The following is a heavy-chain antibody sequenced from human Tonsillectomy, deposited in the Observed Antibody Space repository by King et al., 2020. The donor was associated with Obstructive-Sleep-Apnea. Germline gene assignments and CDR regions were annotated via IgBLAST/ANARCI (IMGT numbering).Heavy chain of an antibody. J-gene: IGHJ6*02. D-gene: IGHD5-18*01. CDR2: INPNSGGT. Sequence: QLVQSGAEVKKPGASVKVSCKASGYTFTGYYMHWVRQAPGQGLEWMGWINPNSGGTNYAQKFQGRVTMTRDTSISTAYLELGRLRSDDTAVYYCARDEPRGGYSYGYPPPSFHYYYGMDVWGQGTTVTVSS. CDR3: ARDEPRGGYSYGYPPPSFHYYYGMDV. CDR1: GYTFTGYY. V-gene: IGHV1-2*02.